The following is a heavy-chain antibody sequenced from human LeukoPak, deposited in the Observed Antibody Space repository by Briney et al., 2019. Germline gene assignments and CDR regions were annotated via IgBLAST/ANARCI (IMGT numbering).Heavy chain of an antibody. CDR2: INPDIGVT. J-gene: IGHJ4*02. V-gene: IGHV1-2*02. Sequence: ASVKVSCKASGYTFTGYYMHWVRQAPGQGLEWMGWINPDIGVTKYAQKFQDRVTMTRDTSIGAAYMELSRLRSDDTAVYYCARQDYGDFLPPAGYWGQGTLVTVSS. CDR1: GYTFTGYY. CDR3: ARQDYGDFLPPAGY. D-gene: IGHD4-17*01.